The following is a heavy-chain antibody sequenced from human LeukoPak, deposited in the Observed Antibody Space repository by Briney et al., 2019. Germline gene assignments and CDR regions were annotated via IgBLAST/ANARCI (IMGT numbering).Heavy chain of an antibody. CDR2: IRYDGSNK. D-gene: IGHD3/OR15-3a*01. CDR1: GFTFSSYG. J-gene: IGHJ4*02. V-gene: IGHV3-30*02. CDR3: AREGLALDY. Sequence: PGGSLRLSCAASGFTFSSYGMHWVRQAPGKGLEWVAFIRYDGSNKYYADSVKGRFTISRDNAQNSLYLQMNSLSAEDTAVYYCAREGLALDYWGQGTLVTVSS.